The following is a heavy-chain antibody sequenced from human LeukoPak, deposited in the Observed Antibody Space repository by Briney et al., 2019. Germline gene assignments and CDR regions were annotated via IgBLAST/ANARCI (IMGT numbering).Heavy chain of an antibody. Sequence: SQTLSLTCAVSGGSISSGGYSWSWIQQPPGKGLEWIGYIYHSGSTYYNPSLKSRVTISVDRSKNQFSLRLSSVTAADTAVYYCAGSLGYGSGSWRYYFDYWGQGTLVTVSS. V-gene: IGHV4-30-2*01. D-gene: IGHD3-10*01. CDR3: AGSLGYGSGSWRYYFDY. J-gene: IGHJ4*02. CDR2: IYHSGST. CDR1: GGSISSGGYS.